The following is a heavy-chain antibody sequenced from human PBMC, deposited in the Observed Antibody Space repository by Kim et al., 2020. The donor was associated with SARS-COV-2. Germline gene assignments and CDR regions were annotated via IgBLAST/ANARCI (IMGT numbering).Heavy chain of an antibody. CDR3: AKGTPYWRGSSRWYLDY. D-gene: IGHD6-13*01. J-gene: IGHJ4*02. Sequence: KGRITISRENAKNALYLQVNSLTAEDTALYYCAKGTPYWRGSSRWYLDYWGQGTLITVSS. V-gene: IGHV3-9*01.